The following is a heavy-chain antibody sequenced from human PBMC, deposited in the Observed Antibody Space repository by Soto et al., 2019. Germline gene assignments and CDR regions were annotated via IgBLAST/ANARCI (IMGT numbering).Heavy chain of an antibody. CDR3: TRHPHQRGYSYGGYGMDV. Sequence: GSLRLSCAASGFTFSGSAMHWVRQASGKGLEWVGRIRSKANSYATAYAASVQGRFTISRDDSKNTAYLQMNNLKTEDTAVYYCTRHPHQRGYSYGGYGMDVWGQGTTVTVSS. D-gene: IGHD5-18*01. CDR1: GFTFSGSA. V-gene: IGHV3-73*01. J-gene: IGHJ6*02. CDR2: IRSKANSYAT.